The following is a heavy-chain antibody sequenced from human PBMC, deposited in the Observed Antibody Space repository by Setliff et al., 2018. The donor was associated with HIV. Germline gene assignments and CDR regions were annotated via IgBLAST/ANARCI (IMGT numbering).Heavy chain of an antibody. D-gene: IGHD3-10*01. J-gene: IGHJ4*02. CDR1: GGSISSGDYY. CDR3: ARDFRRVVRWFGELSYYFDY. CDR2: IYYSGST. Sequence: PSETLSLTCTVSGGSISSGDYYWSWIRQPPGKGLEWIGYIYYSGSTYYNPSLRSRVTISVDTSKNQFSLKLSSVTAADTAVYYCARDFRRVVRWFGELSYYFDYWGQGTLVTVSS. V-gene: IGHV4-30-4*08.